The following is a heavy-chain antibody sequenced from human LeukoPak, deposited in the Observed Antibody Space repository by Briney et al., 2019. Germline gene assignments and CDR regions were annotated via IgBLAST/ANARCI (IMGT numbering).Heavy chain of an antibody. D-gene: IGHD3-22*01. J-gene: IGHJ5*02. CDR3: ARESYYYDSSGYYLVGFDP. V-gene: IGHV3-21*01. CDR2: ISSSSSYI. CDR1: GFTFSSYS. Sequence: PGGSLRLSCAASGFTFSSYSMNWVRQAPGKGLEWVSSISSSSSYIYYADSVKGRFTISRDNAKNSLYLQMNSLRAEDTAVYYCARESYYYDSSGYYLVGFDPWGQGTLVTVSS.